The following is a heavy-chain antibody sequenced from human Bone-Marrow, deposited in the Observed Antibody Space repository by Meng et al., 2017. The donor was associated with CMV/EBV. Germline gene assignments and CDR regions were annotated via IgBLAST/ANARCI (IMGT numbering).Heavy chain of an antibody. CDR2: INHSGST. V-gene: IGHV4-34*01. Sequence: ESLKISCAVYGGSFSGYYWSWIRQPPGKGLEWIGEINHSGSTNYNPSLKSRVTISVDTSKNQFSLKLSSVTAADTAVYYCARGFFSNWFDPWGQGTLVTVSS. CDR3: ARGFFSNWFDP. J-gene: IGHJ5*02. CDR1: GGSFSGYY.